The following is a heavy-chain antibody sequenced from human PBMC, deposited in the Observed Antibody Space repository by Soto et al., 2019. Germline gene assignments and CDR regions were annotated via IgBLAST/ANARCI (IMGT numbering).Heavy chain of an antibody. D-gene: IGHD5-12*01. J-gene: IGHJ6*02. CDR3: VRDVAHSGSTPYYYFYYGLDV. CDR2: INTANGHT. CDR1: GFSFRSYA. V-gene: IGHV1-3*04. Sequence: QVQLVQSGAEVKKPGASVMVSCRSSGFSFRSYAFHWVRQAPGHSLEWMGWINTANGHTKYSQKFQDRVILIRDTSASTAHMELSGLTSEDTAMYYCVRDVAHSGSTPYYYFYYGLDVWGPRTTVTVSS.